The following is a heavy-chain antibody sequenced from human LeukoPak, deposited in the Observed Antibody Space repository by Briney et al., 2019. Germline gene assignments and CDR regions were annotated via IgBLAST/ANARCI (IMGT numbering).Heavy chain of an antibody. CDR3: SDGFDI. Sequence: PGGSLSCSGSASGFTFDDFVLQWVGQAQGKGVEWVSGINCNSSSIGYADSVKGRFTISRDNAKNSLYLQMNSLRAEDTALYYCSDGFDIWGQGTMVTVSS. CDR2: INCNSSSI. V-gene: IGHV3-9*01. J-gene: IGHJ3*02. CDR1: GFTFDDFV.